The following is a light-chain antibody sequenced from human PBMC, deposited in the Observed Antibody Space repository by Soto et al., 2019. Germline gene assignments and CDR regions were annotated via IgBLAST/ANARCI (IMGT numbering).Light chain of an antibody. Sequence: IQMTQSPSFLSASVGDRVTITCRASRSVSTSLNWYQQKPGEAPKVLIYAATNLQSGVPSRFSGSGSGTDFTLTIRSLQPEDFATYYCQQSHSIPLTFGQGTKVDIK. V-gene: IGKV1-39*01. CDR3: QQSHSIPLT. J-gene: IGKJ1*01. CDR1: RSVSTS. CDR2: AAT.